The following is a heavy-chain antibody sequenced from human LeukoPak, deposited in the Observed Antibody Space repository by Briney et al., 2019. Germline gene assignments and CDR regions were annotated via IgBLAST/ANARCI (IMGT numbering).Heavy chain of an antibody. CDR1: GGSISSYY. Sequence: SETLSLTCTVSGGSISSYYWSWIRQPPGKGLEWIGYIYYSGSTNYNPSLKSRVTISVDTSKNQFSLKLSSVTAADTAVYYCARQLPGSSGWYPNYFDYWGQRTMVTVSS. D-gene: IGHD6-19*01. CDR2: IYYSGST. J-gene: IGHJ4*02. V-gene: IGHV4-59*08. CDR3: ARQLPGSSGWYPNYFDY.